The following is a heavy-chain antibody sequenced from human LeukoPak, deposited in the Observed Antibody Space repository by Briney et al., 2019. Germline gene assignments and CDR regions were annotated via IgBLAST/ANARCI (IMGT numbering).Heavy chain of an antibody. V-gene: IGHV1-2*02. Sequence: RASVKVSCKASVYTFTAYYMHWVRQAPGQGLEWMGWINPDSGVTNYAQKFQGRVTMTRATSITTAYMELSRLRSDDTAIYYCARAYCSGGDCYSKSNFDSWGQGTLVTAST. CDR3: ARAYCSGGDCYSKSNFDS. CDR1: VYTFTAYY. J-gene: IGHJ4*02. D-gene: IGHD2-15*01. CDR2: INPDSGVT.